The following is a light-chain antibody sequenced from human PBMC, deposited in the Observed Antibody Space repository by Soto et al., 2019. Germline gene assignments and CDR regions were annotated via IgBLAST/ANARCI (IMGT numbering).Light chain of an antibody. CDR2: DNT. Sequence: QSVLTQPPSVSAAPGQGVTISCSGSRSNIGKNHVCWYQQFPGAAPKLIIYDNTKLPAGIPDRFSASTSATSATLAITGLQTGDEADYYCESWDSSLGAVLFGGGTQLTVL. V-gene: IGLV1-51*01. J-gene: IGLJ2*01. CDR1: RSNIGKNH. CDR3: ESWDSSLGAVL.